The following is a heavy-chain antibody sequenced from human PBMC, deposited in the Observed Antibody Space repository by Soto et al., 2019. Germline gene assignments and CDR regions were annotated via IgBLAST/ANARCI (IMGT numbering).Heavy chain of an antibody. J-gene: IGHJ6*04. V-gene: IGHV4-59*01. CDR1: GGSISSYY. Sequence: SETLSLTCTVSGGSISSYYWSWIRQPPGKGLEWIGYIYYSGSTNYNPSLKSRVTISVDTSKNQFSLKLSSVTAADTAVYYCARERIGYSYGSLGMDVWGKGTTVTVSS. CDR2: IYYSGST. CDR3: ARERIGYSYGSLGMDV. D-gene: IGHD5-18*01.